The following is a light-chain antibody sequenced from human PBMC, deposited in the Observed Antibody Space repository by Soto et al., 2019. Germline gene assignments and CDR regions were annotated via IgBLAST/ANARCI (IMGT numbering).Light chain of an antibody. V-gene: IGKV3-20*01. CDR3: QQYGSSPT. Sequence: EIVLTQSPGTLSLSPGERATLSCRSSQSVSSNYLAWYQQKPDQAPRLVIYDVSVKATGIPNRFSGSASATDFTPTISRLEPDDFAVYYCQQYGSSPTFGQGTKVEIK. J-gene: IGKJ1*01. CDR1: QSVSSNY. CDR2: DVS.